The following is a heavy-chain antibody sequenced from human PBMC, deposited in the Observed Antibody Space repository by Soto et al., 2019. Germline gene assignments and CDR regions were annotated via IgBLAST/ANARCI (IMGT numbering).Heavy chain of an antibody. Sequence: QVQLVESGGGVVQPGRSLRLSCTASGFTLSDYAMHWVRQAPGKGLEWVAAISYDGSNEYYTDSVKGRFAIARDISKNTLQLQMNSLRAEDTAIYYCARTTLITKIIDYWGQGTLVTVAS. CDR3: ARTTLITKIIDY. J-gene: IGHJ4*02. CDR1: GFTLSDYA. CDR2: ISYDGSNE. D-gene: IGHD1-1*01. V-gene: IGHV3-30*09.